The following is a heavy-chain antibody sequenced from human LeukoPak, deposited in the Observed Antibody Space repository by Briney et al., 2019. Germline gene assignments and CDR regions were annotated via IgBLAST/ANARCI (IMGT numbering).Heavy chain of an antibody. CDR2: SGSGGST. CDR1: GYTFGSYA. D-gene: IGHD4-23*01. Sequence: GGSLRLSCAASGYTFGSYAMSWVRQAPGKGLEWVSASGSGGSTYYADSVKGRFTISRDNSKNTLYLQMNSLRGEDTAVYYCAKSSTVVTTYFDYWGQGTLVTVSS. V-gene: IGHV3-23*01. J-gene: IGHJ4*02. CDR3: AKSSTVVTTYFDY.